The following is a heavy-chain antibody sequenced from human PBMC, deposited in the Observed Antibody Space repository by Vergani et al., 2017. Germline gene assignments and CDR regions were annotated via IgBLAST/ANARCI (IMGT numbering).Heavy chain of an antibody. CDR1: GFTFSSYA. V-gene: IGHV3-30-3*01. D-gene: IGHD3-3*01. J-gene: IGHJ6*03. Sequence: VQLVESGGGLVQPGGSLRLSCAASGFTFSSYAMHWVRQAPGKGLEWVAVISYDGSNKYYADSVKGRFTISRDNSKNTLYLQMNSLRAEDTAVYYCARDNPYDPYYYYYYMDVWGKGTTVTVSS. CDR2: ISYDGSNK. CDR3: ARDNPYDPYYYYYYMDV.